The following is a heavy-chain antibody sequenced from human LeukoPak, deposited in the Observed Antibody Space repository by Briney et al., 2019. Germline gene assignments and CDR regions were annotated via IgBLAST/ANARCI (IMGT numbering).Heavy chain of an antibody. CDR1: GGTFSSYT. J-gene: IGHJ4*02. CDR3: ARAPYYYDSSGYYPYDY. CDR2: IIPILGIA. V-gene: IGHV1-69*02. D-gene: IGHD3-22*01. Sequence: SVKVSCKASGGTFSSYTISWVRQAPGQGLEWMGRIIPILGIANYAQKFQGRVTITADKSTSTAYMELSSLRSEDTAVYYCARAPYYYDSSGYYPYDYWGQGTLVAVSS.